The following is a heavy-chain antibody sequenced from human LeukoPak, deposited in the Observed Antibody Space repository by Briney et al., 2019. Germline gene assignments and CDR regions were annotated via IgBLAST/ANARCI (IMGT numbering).Heavy chain of an antibody. CDR2: IYYSGST. CDR3: ATYYVAVAGTGFDY. CDR1: GGSISSSSYY. V-gene: IGHV4-39*07. J-gene: IGHJ4*02. D-gene: IGHD6-19*01. Sequence: NPSETLSLTCTVSGGSISSSSYYWGWIRQPPGKGLEWIGSIYYSGSTYYNPSLKSRVTISVDTSKNQFSLKLSSVTAADTAVYYCATYYVAVAGTGFDYWGQGTLVTVS.